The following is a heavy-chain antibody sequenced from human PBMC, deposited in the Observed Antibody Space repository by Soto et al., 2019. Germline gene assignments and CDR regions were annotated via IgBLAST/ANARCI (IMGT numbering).Heavy chain of an antibody. CDR2: ISYSGST. V-gene: IGHV4-59*01. J-gene: IGHJ6*02. CDR1: GGSLSSYY. D-gene: IGHD1-1*01. Sequence: XETLSLPCTVSGGSLSSYYWTWIRQPPGKGLEWIGYISYSGSTNQNPSLKSRVTISLDTSRSQFSLKVTSVTAADTAVYYCARTGSNYYYYGIDVWVQGTTVSVSS. CDR3: ARTGSNYYYYGIDV.